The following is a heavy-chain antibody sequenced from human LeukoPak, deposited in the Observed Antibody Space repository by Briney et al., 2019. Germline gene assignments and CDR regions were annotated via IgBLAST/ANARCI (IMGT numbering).Heavy chain of an antibody. V-gene: IGHV4-59*01. CDR3: ARATSGQRRDGYNYNYYYYMDV. Sequence: SETLSLTCTVSGGSLSSYYWSWIRQPPGKGLEWIGHIYYSGSTNYNPSLKSRVIISVDTSKNQFSLNLDSVTAADTAVYYCARATSGQRRDGYNYNYYYYMDVWGEGTTVTVSS. D-gene: IGHD5-24*01. CDR2: IYYSGST. J-gene: IGHJ6*03. CDR1: GGSLSSYY.